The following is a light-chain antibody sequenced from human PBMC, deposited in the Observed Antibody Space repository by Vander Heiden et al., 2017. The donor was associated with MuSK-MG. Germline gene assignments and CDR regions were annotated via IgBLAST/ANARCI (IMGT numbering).Light chain of an antibody. CDR2: EDK. CDR1: SGRIASSF. Sequence: NFVLTQPHSVSESPGKTVTISCTRSSGRIASSFVQWYQQRPGSAPTTVIYEDKTRPSGVPDRFSASSDSSSNSASLTISGLKTEDEADYYCQSYDNDYQVFGGGTKLTVL. V-gene: IGLV6-57*04. J-gene: IGLJ3*02. CDR3: QSYDNDYQV.